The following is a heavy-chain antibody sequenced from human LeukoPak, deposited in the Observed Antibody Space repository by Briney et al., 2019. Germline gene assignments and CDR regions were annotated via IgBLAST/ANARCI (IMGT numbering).Heavy chain of an antibody. D-gene: IGHD6-19*01. J-gene: IGHJ4*02. CDR2: IYNGGST. V-gene: IGHV3-53*04. CDR3: ARARQQWLPLDD. CDR1: GFTVSSNY. Sequence: PAGSLRLSCDASGFTVSSNYMSWVRQTPEKGLEWVSDIYNGGSTYYTDSVEGRLTISRHTSKNTLYLQMNSLRVEDTAVYYCARARQQWLPLDDWGQGTLVTVSS.